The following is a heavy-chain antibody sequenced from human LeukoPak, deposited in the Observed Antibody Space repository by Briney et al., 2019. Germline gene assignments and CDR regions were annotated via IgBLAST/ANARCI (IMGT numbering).Heavy chain of an antibody. CDR3: ARGRLTWDHCWFDP. Sequence: SQTLSLTCTVTGGSISTGTYYWSWIRQPAGKGLEWIGRIYSSRSTNYNPSLKSRDNISIDTSKTQFSLNLSSVTAADTAVYYCARGRLTWDHCWFDPWGQGALVTVSS. J-gene: IGHJ5*02. CDR1: GGSISTGTYY. CDR2: IYSSRST. V-gene: IGHV4-61*02. D-gene: IGHD1-26*01.